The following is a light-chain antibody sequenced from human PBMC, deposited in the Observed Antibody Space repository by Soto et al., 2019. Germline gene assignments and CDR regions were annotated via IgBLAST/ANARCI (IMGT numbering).Light chain of an antibody. CDR1: SSDVGSYNL. CDR2: EGS. V-gene: IGLV2-23*01. CDR3: CSYAGSSILV. J-gene: IGLJ3*02. Sequence: QSALTQPASVSGSPGQSITISCTGTSSDVGSYNLVSWYQQNPGKAPKLMIYEGSKRPSGVSNRFSGSKSGNTASLTISGLQAEDEADYYCCSYAGSSILVFGGGTKVTVL.